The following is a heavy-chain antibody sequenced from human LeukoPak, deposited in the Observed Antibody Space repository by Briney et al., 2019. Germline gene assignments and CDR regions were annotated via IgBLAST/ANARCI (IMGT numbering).Heavy chain of an antibody. V-gene: IGHV3-7*01. Sequence: GGSLRLSCAASGFTFTNYWMSWVRQAPGKGLELVANIKQDRSEKYYVDSVKGRLTISRDNAKNSLYLQMNSLRAEDTAVYYCASTDIWGQGTVVTVSS. CDR3: ASTDI. J-gene: IGHJ3*02. CDR1: GFTFTNYW. CDR2: IKQDRSEK.